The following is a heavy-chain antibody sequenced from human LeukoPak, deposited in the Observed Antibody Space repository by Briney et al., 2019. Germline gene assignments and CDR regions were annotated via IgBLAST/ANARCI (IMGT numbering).Heavy chain of an antibody. Sequence: GGSLRLSCAASGFIFSDYWMHWVRQGPGKGLVWVSRIKSDGSSTSYADSVKGRFTISRDNAKNTVYVHMNSLRDEDTAVYYCARGGRYAYFLDYWGQGTLVTVSS. J-gene: IGHJ4*02. V-gene: IGHV3-74*01. CDR2: IKSDGSST. CDR1: GFIFSDYW. CDR3: ARGGRYAYFLDY. D-gene: IGHD3-16*01.